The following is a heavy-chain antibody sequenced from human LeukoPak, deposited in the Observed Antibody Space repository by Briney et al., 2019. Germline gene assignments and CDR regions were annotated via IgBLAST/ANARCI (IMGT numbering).Heavy chain of an antibody. CDR2: ISGSGGST. CDR3: AKQKQLVLGHYFDY. Sequence: GGSLRLSCAASGFTFSSYEMNWVRQAPGKGLEWVSAISGSGGSTYYADSVKGRFTISRDNSKNTLYLQMNSLRAEDTAVYYCAKQKQLVLGHYFDYWGQGTLVTVSS. D-gene: IGHD6-6*01. J-gene: IGHJ4*02. V-gene: IGHV3-23*01. CDR1: GFTFSSYE.